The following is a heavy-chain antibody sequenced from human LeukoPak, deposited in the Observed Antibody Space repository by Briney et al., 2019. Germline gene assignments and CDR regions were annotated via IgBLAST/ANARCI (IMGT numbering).Heavy chain of an antibody. D-gene: IGHD3-22*01. CDR2: INPNSGGT. CDR3: ARGTTYYYDSSGSVGYFQH. Sequence: ASVKVSCKASGYTFTGYYMHWVRQAPGQGLEWMGRINPNSGGTNYAQKFQGRVTMTRDTSISTAYMELSRLRSDDTAVYYCARGTTYYYDSSGSVGYFQHWGQGTLVTVSS. CDR1: GYTFTGYY. V-gene: IGHV1-2*06. J-gene: IGHJ1*01.